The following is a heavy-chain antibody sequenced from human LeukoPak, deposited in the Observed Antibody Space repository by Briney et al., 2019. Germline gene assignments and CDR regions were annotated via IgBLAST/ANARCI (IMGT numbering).Heavy chain of an antibody. V-gene: IGHV1-8*01. CDR2: MNPNSGNT. CDR3: ARDALRSTGSITIFGVANGLHFDY. J-gene: IGHJ4*02. Sequence: GASVKVSCKASGYTFTSYDINWVRQATGQGLEWMGWMNPNSGNTGYAQKFQGRVTMTRNTSISTAYMELSSLRSEDTAVYYCARDALRSTGSITIFGVANGLHFDYWGQGTLVTVSS. CDR1: GYTFTSYD. D-gene: IGHD3-3*01.